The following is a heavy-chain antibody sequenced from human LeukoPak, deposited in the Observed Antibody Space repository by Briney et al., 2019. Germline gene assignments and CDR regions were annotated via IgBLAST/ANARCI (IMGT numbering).Heavy chain of an antibody. CDR1: GGSISSGDYY. V-gene: IGHV4-39*07. CDR2: INHSGST. J-gene: IGHJ6*02. Sequence: SETLSLTCTVSGGSISSGDYYWSWIRQPPGKGLEWIGEINHSGSTNYNPSLKSRVTISVDTSKNQFSLKLSSVTAADTAVYYCARAPPRFPYSSGWYGYYYYGMDVWGQGTTVTVSS. D-gene: IGHD6-19*01. CDR3: ARAPPRFPYSSGWYGYYYYGMDV.